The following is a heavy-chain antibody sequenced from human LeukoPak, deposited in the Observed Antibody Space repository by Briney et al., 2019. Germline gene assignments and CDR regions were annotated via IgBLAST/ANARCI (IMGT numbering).Heavy chain of an antibody. CDR2: IYYSGST. D-gene: IGHD1-1*01. J-gene: IGHJ6*02. CDR1: GGSISSYY. Sequence: SETLSLTCTVSGGSISSYYWSWIRQPPGKGLEWIGYIYYSGSTNYNPSLKSRVTIPVDTSKNQFSLKLSSVTAADTAVYYCARRERDYYYGMDVWGQGTTVTVSS. V-gene: IGHV4-59*08. CDR3: ARRERDYYYGMDV.